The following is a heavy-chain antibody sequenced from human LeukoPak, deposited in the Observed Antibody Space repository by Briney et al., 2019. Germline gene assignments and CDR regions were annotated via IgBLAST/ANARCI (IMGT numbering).Heavy chain of an antibody. V-gene: IGHV4-34*01. CDR1: GGSFSGCY. D-gene: IGHD2-2*01. CDR3: ARWRYCSSTSCYLHFQH. CDR2: INHSGST. J-gene: IGHJ1*01. Sequence: SSETLSLTCAVYGGSFSGCYWSWIRQPPGKGLEWLGEINHSGSTNYNPSLKSRVTISVDTSKNQFSLKLSSVTAADTAVYYCARWRYCSSTSCYLHFQHWGQDTLVTVSS.